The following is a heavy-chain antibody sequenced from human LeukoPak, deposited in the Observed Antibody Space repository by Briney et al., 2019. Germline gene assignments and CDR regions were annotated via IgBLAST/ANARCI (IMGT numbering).Heavy chain of an antibody. V-gene: IGHV4-34*01. D-gene: IGHD2-15*01. Sequence: PSETLSLTCAVYGGSFSGYCWSWIRQPPGKGLEWIGEINHSGSTNYNPSLKSRVTISVDTSKNQFSLKLSSVTAADTAVYYCASRGWYLHYFDYWGQGTLVTVSS. CDR2: INHSGST. CDR1: GGSFSGYC. J-gene: IGHJ4*02. CDR3: ASRGWYLHYFDY.